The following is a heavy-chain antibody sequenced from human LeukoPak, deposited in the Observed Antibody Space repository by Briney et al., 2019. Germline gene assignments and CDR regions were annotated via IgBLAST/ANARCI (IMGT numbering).Heavy chain of an antibody. Sequence: GGSLRLSCAASGFTFSTYWMTWVRQAPGKGLEWVANIKEDGTETYYVDSVKGRFTISRDNAENSLYLQMNSLRVEDTAVYYCAKEGRSLQTYWGQGTLVTVSS. J-gene: IGHJ4*02. D-gene: IGHD5-24*01. CDR1: GFTFSTYW. V-gene: IGHV3-7*03. CDR3: AKEGRSLQTY. CDR2: IKEDGTET.